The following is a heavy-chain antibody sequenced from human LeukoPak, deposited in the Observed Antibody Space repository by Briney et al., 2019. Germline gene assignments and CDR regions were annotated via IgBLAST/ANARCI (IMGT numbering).Heavy chain of an antibody. CDR1: GFTFSSYS. J-gene: IGHJ3*02. V-gene: IGHV3-21*01. CDR2: IGGGSSSI. Sequence: GGSLRPSCAASGFTFSSYSMNWVRQAPGKGLEWVSPIGGGSSSIYYADSVKGRFTTSRDNAKNSLYLQMNSLRAEDTAVYYCARENSGGYAEAFDIWGQGTMVTASS. CDR3: ARENSGGYAEAFDI. D-gene: IGHD1-26*01.